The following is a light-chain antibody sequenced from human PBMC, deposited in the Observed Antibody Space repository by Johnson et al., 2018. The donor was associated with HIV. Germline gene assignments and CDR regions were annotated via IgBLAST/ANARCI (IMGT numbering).Light chain of an antibody. CDR1: SSDIGKNY. V-gene: IGLV1-51*02. Sequence: QSVLTQPPSVSAAPGQKVTISCSGSSSDIGKNYVSWYQQLPGTAPKLLVYENNKRPSGIPDRFSGSKSGTSATLGITGLQTGDEADYYCGTWDSSLSVVFGTGTKVTVL. CDR3: GTWDSSLSVV. J-gene: IGLJ1*01. CDR2: ENN.